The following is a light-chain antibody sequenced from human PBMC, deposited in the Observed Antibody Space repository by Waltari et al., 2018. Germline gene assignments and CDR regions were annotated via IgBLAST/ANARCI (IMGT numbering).Light chain of an antibody. CDR1: NSDIERNN. J-gene: IGLJ3*02. Sequence: QSVVTQPPSASGAPGQRVTISCSGSNSDIERNNVCWYQQFPGLAPKLLIYKNNQRPSGVPARVSGSQSGTSASLAISGLRSEDEADYFCAAWDHSLGGPVFGGGTKLTVL. V-gene: IGLV1-47*01. CDR2: KNN. CDR3: AAWDHSLGGPV.